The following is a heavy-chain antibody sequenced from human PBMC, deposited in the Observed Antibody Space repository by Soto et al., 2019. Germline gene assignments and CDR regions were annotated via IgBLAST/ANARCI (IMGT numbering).Heavy chain of an antibody. CDR1: GASISNVAYY. D-gene: IGHD3-3*01. V-gene: IGHV4-31*03. CDR3: ARGITIFGVVYFDS. Sequence: PSATLSLTCTVSGASISNVAYYWNWIRQLPGKGLEWIGHIYYSGSTYYNPSLKSRLSISVDTSKNQFSLDLSSVTAADTAVYYCARGITIFGVVYFDSSSLRTPVPVS. CDR2: IYYSGST. J-gene: IGHJ4*02.